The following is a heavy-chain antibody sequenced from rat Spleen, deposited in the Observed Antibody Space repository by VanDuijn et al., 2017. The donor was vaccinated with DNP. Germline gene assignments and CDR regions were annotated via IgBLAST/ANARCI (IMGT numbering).Heavy chain of an antibody. V-gene: IGHV3-1*01. J-gene: IGHJ2*01. CDR3: ARWTRYFDY. CDR2: ISYSGST. Sequence: EVQLQESGSGLVKPSQSLSLTCSVTGYSITSNYWGWIRKIPGNKMEYIGHISYSGSTNYNPSLRSRISITRDTSKNHFFLHLNSVTTEDTATYYCARWTRYFDYWGQGVMVTVSS. CDR1: GYSITSNY. D-gene: IGHD1-7*01.